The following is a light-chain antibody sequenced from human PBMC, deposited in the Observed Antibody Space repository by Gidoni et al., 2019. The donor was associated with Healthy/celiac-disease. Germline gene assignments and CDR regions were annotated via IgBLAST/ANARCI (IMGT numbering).Light chain of an antibody. J-gene: IGKJ1*01. V-gene: IGKV1-5*01. CDR3: QQYNSYSLT. CDR1: QSISSW. CDR2: DAS. Sequence: DIQMTQYPSTLSASVGDRVTITCRASQSISSWLAWYLQKPGKAPKLLIYDASSLESGFPSRFSGSGSGTEFTLTISSLQPDDFATYYCQQYNSYSLTFGQGTKVEIK.